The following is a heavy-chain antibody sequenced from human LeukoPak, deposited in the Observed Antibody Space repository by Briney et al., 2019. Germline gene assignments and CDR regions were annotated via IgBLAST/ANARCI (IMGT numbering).Heavy chain of an antibody. CDR1: GFTFSSYS. CDR2: ISSSSSYI. D-gene: IGHD2-15*01. J-gene: IGHJ6*02. V-gene: IGHV3-21*01. CDR3: ARGSPCSGGSCYRNYYYYGMDV. Sequence: GGSLRLSCAASGFTFSSYSMNWVRQAPGKGLEWVSSISSSSSYIYYADSVKGRFTISRDNAKNSLYLQMNSLRAEDTAVYYCARGSPCSGGSCYRNYYYYGMDVWGQGTTVNVSS.